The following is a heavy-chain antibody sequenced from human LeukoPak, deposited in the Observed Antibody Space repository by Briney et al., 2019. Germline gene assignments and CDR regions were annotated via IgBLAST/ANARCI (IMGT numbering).Heavy chain of an antibody. CDR3: AREPRTNYMDV. Sequence: GGSLRLSCAASGFTFSSYSMNWVRQAPGKGLEWVSSISSSGSYIYYADSVKGRFTISRDNAKNSLYLQMNSLRAEDTAVYYCAREPRTNYMDVWGKGTTVTVSS. CDR1: GFTFSSYS. CDR2: ISSSGSYI. J-gene: IGHJ6*03. V-gene: IGHV3-21*01. D-gene: IGHD1/OR15-1a*01.